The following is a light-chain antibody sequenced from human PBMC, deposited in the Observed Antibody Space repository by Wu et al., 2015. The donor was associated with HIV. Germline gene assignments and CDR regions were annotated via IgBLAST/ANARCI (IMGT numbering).Light chain of an antibody. V-gene: IGKV3-20*01. J-gene: IGKJ4*01. CDR3: QQYGSSPLT. Sequence: EIVLTQSPGTLSLSLGERATLSCRASQSVSSDYLAWYQQKPGQAPRLLIYSASSRATGIPDRFSGNGSGTDFTLTISRLEPEDFAVYYCQQYGSSPLTFGGGTKVEIK. CDR2: SAS. CDR1: QSVSSDY.